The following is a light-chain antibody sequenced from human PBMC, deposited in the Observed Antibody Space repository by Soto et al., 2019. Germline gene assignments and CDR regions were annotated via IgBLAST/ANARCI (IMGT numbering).Light chain of an antibody. V-gene: IGLV2-14*01. CDR1: SSDVGGYNY. CDR3: SSYTTSGTYV. J-gene: IGLJ1*01. Sequence: QSALTQPASVSGSPGQSITISCTGTSSDVGGYNYVSWYQQHPGKAPKLMISEVSHRPSGVSTRFSGSKSGNTASLTISGLQAEDEADYYCSSYTTSGTYVVGAGTKVT. CDR2: EVS.